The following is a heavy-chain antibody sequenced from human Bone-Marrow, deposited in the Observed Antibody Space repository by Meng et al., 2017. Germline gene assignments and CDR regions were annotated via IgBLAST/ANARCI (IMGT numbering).Heavy chain of an antibody. D-gene: IGHD2-2*01. CDR3: ARDNLGYCSSTSCYSSFDY. CDR1: GGSISSSSYY. CDR2: IYYSRSN. Sequence: SETLSPTCTVSGGSISSSSYYWGWIRQPPGNGLEGIGSIYYSRSNYYNQSLKSRVTISVDTSKNQFSLKLSSVTAADTAVYYCARDNLGYCSSTSCYSSFDYWGQGTLVTGSS. J-gene: IGHJ4*02. V-gene: IGHV4-39*07.